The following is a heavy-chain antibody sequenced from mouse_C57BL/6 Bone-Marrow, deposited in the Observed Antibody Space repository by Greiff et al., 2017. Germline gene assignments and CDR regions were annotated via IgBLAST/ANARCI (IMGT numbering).Heavy chain of an antibody. CDR2: IDPSDSYT. Sequence: QVQLQQPGAELVKPGASVKLSCKASGYTFTSYWMQWVKQRPGQGLEWIGEIDPSDSYTNYNQKFKGKATLTVGTSSSTAYMQLSSRTSEDSAVYYCSRNDDHYYAMDYWGQGTSVTVSS. CDR1: GYTFTSYW. J-gene: IGHJ4*01. D-gene: IGHD2-3*01. CDR3: SRNDDHYYAMDY. V-gene: IGHV1-50*01.